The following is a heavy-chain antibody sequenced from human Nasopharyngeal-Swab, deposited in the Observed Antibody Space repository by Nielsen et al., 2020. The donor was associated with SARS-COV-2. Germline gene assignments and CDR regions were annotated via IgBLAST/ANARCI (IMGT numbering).Heavy chain of an antibody. V-gene: IGHV3-13*01. J-gene: IGHJ4*02. CDR2: IGNAGDT. CDR3: ARARYWLAASGPFFDY. D-gene: IGHD6-13*01. Sequence: LSLTCAASGFTFRSYDMHWVRQGTGKGLEWVSAIGNAGDTYYQGSVKGRCTISRENAKKDLYLQMNSLRAEDTAVYYCARARYWLAASGPFFDYWGQGTLVTVSS. CDR1: GFTFRSYD.